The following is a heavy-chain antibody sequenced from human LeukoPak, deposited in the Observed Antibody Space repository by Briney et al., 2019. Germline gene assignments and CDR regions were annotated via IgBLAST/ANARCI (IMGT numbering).Heavy chain of an antibody. V-gene: IGHV3-21*01. Sequence: PGGSLRLSCAASGFTFSSYSMNWVRQAPGKGLEWVSSISSSSSSYIYFADSVKGRFTISRDNAKNSLYLQMNSLRAEDTAVYYCARDLRYSYGYVGYWGQGTLVTVSS. CDR1: GFTFSSYS. D-gene: IGHD5-18*01. CDR2: ISSSSSSYI. CDR3: ARDLRYSYGYVGY. J-gene: IGHJ4*02.